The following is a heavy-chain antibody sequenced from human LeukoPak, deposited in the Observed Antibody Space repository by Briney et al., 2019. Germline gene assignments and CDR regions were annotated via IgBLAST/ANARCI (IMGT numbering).Heavy chain of an antibody. CDR1: GSTFSSSA. Sequence: GGSLRLSCAASGSTFSSSAMSWVRQAPGKGLEWVSTIRASGDGTYYADSVQGRFTISRDNSKNTLYLQMNSLRPEDTALYYCAKHAGYYSFHNWGQGTLVTVSS. D-gene: IGHD3-22*01. CDR3: AKHAGYYSFHN. CDR2: IRASGDGT. J-gene: IGHJ1*01. V-gene: IGHV3-23*01.